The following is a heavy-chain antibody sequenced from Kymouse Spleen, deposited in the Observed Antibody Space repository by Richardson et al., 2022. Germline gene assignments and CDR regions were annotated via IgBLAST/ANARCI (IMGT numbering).Heavy chain of an antibody. CDR1: GGSFSGYY. CDR2: INHSGST. Sequence: QVQLQQWGAGLLKPSETLSLTCAVYGGSFSGYYWSWIRQPPGKGLEWIGEINHSGSTNYNPSLKSRVTISVDTSKNQFSLKLSSVTAADTAVYYCARGPYSSYFDYWGQGTLVTVSS. CDR3: ARGPYSSYFDY. D-gene: IGHD6-13*01,IGHD6-19*01,IGHD6-25*01. V-gene: IGHV4-34*01. J-gene: IGHJ4*02.